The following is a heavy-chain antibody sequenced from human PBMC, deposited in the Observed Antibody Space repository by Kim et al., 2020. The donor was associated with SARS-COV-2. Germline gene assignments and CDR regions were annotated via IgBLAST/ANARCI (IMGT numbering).Heavy chain of an antibody. Sequence: YCNPSLMGRVTMCVDTSKKQFSLGLSSVTAADTAVYFCARIYPSYFYLDVWGKGTSVTVSS. CDR3: ARIYPSYFYLDV. D-gene: IGHD3-9*01. V-gene: IGHV4-39*01. J-gene: IGHJ6*03.